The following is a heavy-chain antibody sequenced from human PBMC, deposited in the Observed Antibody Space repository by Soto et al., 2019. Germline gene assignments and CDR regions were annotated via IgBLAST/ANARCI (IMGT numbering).Heavy chain of an antibody. V-gene: IGHV4-34*01. CDR1: GGSFSGYY. J-gene: IGHJ6*03. D-gene: IGHD3-3*01. Sequence: QVQLQQWGAGLLKPSETLTLTCAVYGGSFSGYYWSWIRQPPGRGMEWLGEINHSGSTNYNPSLKSRVTMSEDTSKNQFSLKLSSVTAADTAVYFCARAVGGYDFWSASYYYYYYMDVWGKGTTVTVSS. CDR3: ARAVGGYDFWSASYYYYYYMDV. CDR2: INHSGST.